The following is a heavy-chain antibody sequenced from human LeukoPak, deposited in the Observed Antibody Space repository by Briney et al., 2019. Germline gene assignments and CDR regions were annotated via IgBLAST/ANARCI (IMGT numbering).Heavy chain of an antibody. D-gene: IGHD3-10*01. CDR2: ISGSGGDT. J-gene: IGHJ4*02. CDR3: AKGARGYFDY. V-gene: IGHV3-23*01. Sequence: PGGSLRLSCAASGFTFSSYGMSWVRQAPGKGLEWVSGISGSGGDTYYADSVKGRFTISRDNSKNTLYLQMNTLRAEDTAVYYCAKGARGYFDYWGQGTLVTVSS. CDR1: GFTFSSYG.